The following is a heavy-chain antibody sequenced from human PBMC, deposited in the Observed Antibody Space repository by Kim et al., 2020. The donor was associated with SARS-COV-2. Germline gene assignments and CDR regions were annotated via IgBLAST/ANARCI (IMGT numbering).Heavy chain of an antibody. J-gene: IGHJ3*02. Sequence: GGSLRLSCAASGFTFSSYSMNWVRQAPGKGLEWVSYISSSSSTIYYADSVKGRFTISRDNAKNSLYLQMNSLRDEDTAVYYFARDVLRYFERAFDIWGQGTLVTVSS. CDR3: ARDVLRYFERAFDI. V-gene: IGHV3-48*02. D-gene: IGHD3-9*01. CDR1: GFTFSSYS. CDR2: ISSSSSTI.